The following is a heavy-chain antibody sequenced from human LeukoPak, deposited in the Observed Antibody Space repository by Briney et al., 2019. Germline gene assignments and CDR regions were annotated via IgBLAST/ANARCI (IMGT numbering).Heavy chain of an antibody. V-gene: IGHV4-34*01. CDR1: GGSFSGCY. CDR3: ARHGGYSSGWFDPYY. Sequence: SETLSLTCAVYGGSFSGCYWSWIRQPPGKGLEWIGEINHSGSTNYNPSLKSRVTISVDTSKNQFSLKLSSVTAADTAVYYCARHGGYSSGWFDPYYWGQGTLVTVSS. D-gene: IGHD6-19*01. CDR2: INHSGST. J-gene: IGHJ4*02.